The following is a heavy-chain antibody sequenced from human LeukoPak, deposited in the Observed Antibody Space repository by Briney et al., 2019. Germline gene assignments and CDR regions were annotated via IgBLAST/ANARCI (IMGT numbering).Heavy chain of an antibody. Sequence: ASVKVSCKASGYTFTAYHIHWARQAPGQGLEWMGWINPNNGGTNYAQKFQGRVTMTRDTSISTAYMELSRLRSDDTAVYYCARSIVADDGDFDYWGQGTLVTVSS. CDR2: INPNNGGT. J-gene: IGHJ4*02. D-gene: IGHD5-12*01. CDR1: GYTFTAYH. V-gene: IGHV1-2*02. CDR3: ARSIVADDGDFDY.